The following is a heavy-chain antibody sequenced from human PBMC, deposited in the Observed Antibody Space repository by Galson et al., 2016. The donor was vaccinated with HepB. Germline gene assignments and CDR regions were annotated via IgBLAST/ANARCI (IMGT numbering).Heavy chain of an antibody. CDR3: ARRAKNFDY. J-gene: IGHJ4*02. CDR2: ISSSGSYT. CDR1: GFTFSDYY. V-gene: IGHV3-11*06. Sequence: SLRLSCAASGFTFSDYYMSWIRQAPGKGLEWVSYISSSGSYTTYADSVKDRFTISRDNAKNSLHLQMNSLRAEDTAVYYCARRAKNFDYWGQGTLVTVSS.